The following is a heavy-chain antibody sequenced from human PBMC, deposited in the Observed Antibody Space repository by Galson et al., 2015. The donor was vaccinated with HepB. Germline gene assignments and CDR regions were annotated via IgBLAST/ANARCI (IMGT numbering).Heavy chain of an antibody. V-gene: IGHV3-30-3*01. D-gene: IGHD3-10*01. CDR1: GFTFSSYA. CDR2: ISYDGNNK. CDR3: ARDERPMVRGGAYYFDY. Sequence: SLRLSCAASGFTFSSYAMHWVRRAPGKGLEWVAVISYDGNNKYYADSVKGRFTISRDNSKNTLYLQMNSLRAEDTAVYYCARDERPMVRGGAYYFDYWGQGTLVTVSS. J-gene: IGHJ4*02.